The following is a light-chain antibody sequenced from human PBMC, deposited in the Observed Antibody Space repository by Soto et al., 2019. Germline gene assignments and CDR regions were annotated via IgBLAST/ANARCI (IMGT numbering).Light chain of an antibody. V-gene: IGKV3-20*01. CDR2: GAS. CDR3: QHYGSSPRGT. J-gene: IGKJ1*01. CDR1: QSVSSSY. Sequence: EIVLTQSPGTLSLSPGERATLSCRASQSVSSSYLAWYQQKPGQAPRLLIYGASTRATDIPDRFSGSGSGTDFTLTISRLEPEDFAVYYCQHYGSSPRGTFGQGTKVEIK.